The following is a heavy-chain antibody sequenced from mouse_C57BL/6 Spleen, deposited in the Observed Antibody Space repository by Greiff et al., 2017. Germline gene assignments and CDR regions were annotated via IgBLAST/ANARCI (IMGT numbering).Heavy chain of an antibody. CDR1: GYTFTSYW. CDR2: IDPSDSET. CDR3: ARADSSGYGYYAMDY. V-gene: IGHV1-52*01. Sequence: QVQLQQPGAELVRPGSSVKLSCKASGYTFTSYWMHWVKQRPIQGLEWIGNIDPSDSETHYNQKFKDKATLTVDKSSSTAYMQLSSLTSEDSAVYYCARADSSGYGYYAMDYWGQGTSVTVSS. J-gene: IGHJ4*01. D-gene: IGHD3-2*02.